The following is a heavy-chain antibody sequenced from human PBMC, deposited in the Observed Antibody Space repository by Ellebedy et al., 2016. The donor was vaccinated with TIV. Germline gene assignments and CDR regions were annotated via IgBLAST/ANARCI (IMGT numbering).Heavy chain of an antibody. J-gene: IGHJ4*02. Sequence: ASVKVSCKASGYIFTRHGISWVRQAPGQGLEWMGWIDPKSGDTHYAQNFQGRVTVSRDTSISTVYMELTRLRSDDTAIYYCARAQLGGWYYFDYWGPGTLVTVSS. V-gene: IGHV1-2*02. CDR2: IDPKSGDT. CDR1: GYIFTRHG. CDR3: ARAQLGGWYYFDY. D-gene: IGHD6-19*01.